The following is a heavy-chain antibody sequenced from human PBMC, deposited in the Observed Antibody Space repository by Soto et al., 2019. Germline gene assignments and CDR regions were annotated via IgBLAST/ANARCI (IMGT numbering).Heavy chain of an antibody. CDR3: ARDSGSSSSNHHYDGMDV. CDR2: ISYDGSNK. D-gene: IGHD6-6*01. CDR1: GFTFSSYA. Sequence: GGSLRLSCAASGFTFSSYAMHWVRQAPGKGLQWVAVISYDGSNKYYADSVKGRFTISSDNSKNTLYLQMNSLRAEDTAVYYCARDSGSSSSNHHYDGMDVWGQATTVTVS. J-gene: IGHJ6*02. V-gene: IGHV3-30-3*01.